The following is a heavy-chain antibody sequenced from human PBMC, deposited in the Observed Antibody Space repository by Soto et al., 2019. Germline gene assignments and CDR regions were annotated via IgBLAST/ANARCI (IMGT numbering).Heavy chain of an antibody. V-gene: IGHV3-48*02. CDR1: GFTFSSFH. D-gene: IGHD3-22*01. CDR2: ITSSSDTI. J-gene: IGHJ6*02. CDR3: ARSPQGGYNYYYGIDV. Sequence: GGSLRLSCAASGFTFSSFHMNWVRQAPGRGLEWVAYITSSSDTIYCSDSVKGRFTISRDNGKNSLFLQMNSLRDEDTAVYYCARSPQGGYNYYYGIDVWGQGTTVTVSS.